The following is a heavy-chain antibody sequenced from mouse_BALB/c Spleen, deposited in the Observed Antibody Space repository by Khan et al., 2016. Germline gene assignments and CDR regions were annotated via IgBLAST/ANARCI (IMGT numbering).Heavy chain of an antibody. CDR2: IWGDGST. CDR3: ARDGWGYYAMDY. CDR1: GFSIIAYG. D-gene: IGHD2-2*01. J-gene: IGHJ4*01. V-gene: IGHV2-6-7*01. Sequence: VQLQESGPGLVAPSQSLSITCTASGFSIIAYGVNWVRQPPGKGLEWLGMIWGDGSTDYYSALKSRLNIIKDNSKSQAFYIQISLLTDDTAKYYCARDGWGYYAMDYWGQGTSVTVSS.